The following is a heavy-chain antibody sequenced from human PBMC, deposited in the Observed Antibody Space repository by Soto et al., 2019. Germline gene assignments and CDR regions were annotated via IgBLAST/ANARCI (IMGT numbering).Heavy chain of an antibody. Sequence: QLQLQESGPGLVKPSETLSLTCTVSGGSINNSSYYWGWIRQPPGKGLEWIGSLYYRGSTYYNPSLKSRVAISVDTSKNQFSLNLSSVTAADTAVYYCVSRITVFGEVTPRWGQGALVTVSS. CDR3: VSRITVFGEVTPR. D-gene: IGHD3-3*01. V-gene: IGHV4-39*01. CDR1: GGSINNSSYY. CDR2: LYYRGST. J-gene: IGHJ4*02.